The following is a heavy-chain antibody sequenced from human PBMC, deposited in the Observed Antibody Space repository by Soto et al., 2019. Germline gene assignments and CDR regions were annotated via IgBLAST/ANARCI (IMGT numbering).Heavy chain of an antibody. CDR1: GDSITNYS. Sequence: PSETLSLTCTVSGDSITNYSWSWIRQPAGKGLEWIGRIYTSGSTNYNPSLKSRVTMSVDTSKNQFSLKLGSVTAADTAVYYCARVSIPSGMDVWGQGTTVTVSS. V-gene: IGHV4-4*07. CDR2: IYTSGST. D-gene: IGHD6-6*01. CDR3: ARVSIPSGMDV. J-gene: IGHJ6*02.